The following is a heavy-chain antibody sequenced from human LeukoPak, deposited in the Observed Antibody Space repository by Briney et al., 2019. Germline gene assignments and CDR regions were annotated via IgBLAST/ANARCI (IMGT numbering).Heavy chain of an antibody. D-gene: IGHD3-10*01. Sequence: GGSLRLSCAASGFTLSSYAMSWVRQAPGKGLEWVSSISASGGSTNYADSVKGRFTISRDNSKNTVYLRMNSLRAEDTAVYYCAKVMKGSERLTMVRGVIIKTAGLYYMDVWGKGTTVTVSS. J-gene: IGHJ6*03. CDR2: ISASGGST. CDR3: AKVMKGSERLTMVRGVIIKTAGLYYMDV. CDR1: GFTLSSYA. V-gene: IGHV3-23*01.